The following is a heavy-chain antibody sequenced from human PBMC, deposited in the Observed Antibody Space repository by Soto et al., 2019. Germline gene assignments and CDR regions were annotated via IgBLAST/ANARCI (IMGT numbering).Heavy chain of an antibody. J-gene: IGHJ5*02. V-gene: IGHV4-34*01. D-gene: IGHD3-10*01. CDR1: GGSFSGYY. CDR3: ARTYGSGRTGWFDP. Sequence: SETLSLTCAVYGGSFSGYYWSWIRQPPGKGLEWIGEINHSGSTNYNPSLKSRVTISVDTSKNQFSLKLSSVTAADTAVYYCARTYGSGRTGWFDPWGQGTLVTASS. CDR2: INHSGST.